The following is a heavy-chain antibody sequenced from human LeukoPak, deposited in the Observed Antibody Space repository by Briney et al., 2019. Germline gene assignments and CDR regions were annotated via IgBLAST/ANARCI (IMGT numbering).Heavy chain of an antibody. Sequence: GASVKVSCKVSGYTLTELTMHWVRQAPGKGLEWMGGFDPEDGETIYAQKFQGRVTMTEDTSTDTAYMELSSLRSEDTAVYYCATRAGWGKYWYFDLWGRGTLVTVSS. CDR3: ATRAGWGKYWYFDL. V-gene: IGHV1-24*01. J-gene: IGHJ2*01. D-gene: IGHD7-27*01. CDR2: FDPEDGET. CDR1: GYTLTELT.